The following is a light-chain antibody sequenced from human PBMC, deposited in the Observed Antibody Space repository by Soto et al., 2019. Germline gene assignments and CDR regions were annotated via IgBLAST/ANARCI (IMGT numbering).Light chain of an antibody. CDR1: QGISNY. CDR3: QQYNDWPPWT. Sequence: DLQMTQSPSSLSASVGDRVTITCRASQGISNYLAWYQQKPGKVPKLLIYAASTLQSGVPSRFSGSGSGTDFTLTISSLQPEDFALYYCQQYNDWPPWTFGQGTKVDIK. V-gene: IGKV1-27*01. CDR2: AAS. J-gene: IGKJ1*01.